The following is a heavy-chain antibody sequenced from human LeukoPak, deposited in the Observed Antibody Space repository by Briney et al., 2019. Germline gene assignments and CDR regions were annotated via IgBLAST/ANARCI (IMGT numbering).Heavy chain of an antibody. CDR3: ARDAYGTNRFDP. D-gene: IGHD4/OR15-4a*01. J-gene: IGHJ5*02. Sequence: ASVKVSCKASGYTFTGYYMNWVRQAPGQGLEWMGRINPNSGGTNYAQKFQGRVTMTRDTSISTAYMELSRLRSDDTAVYYCARDAYGTNRFDPWGQGTLVTVSS. CDR2: INPNSGGT. V-gene: IGHV1-2*06. CDR1: GYTFTGYY.